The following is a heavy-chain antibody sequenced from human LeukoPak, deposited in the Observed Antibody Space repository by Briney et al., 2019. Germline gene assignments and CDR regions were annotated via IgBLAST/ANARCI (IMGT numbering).Heavy chain of an antibody. D-gene: IGHD6-19*01. J-gene: IGHJ4*02. CDR1: GFAFSGYI. Sequence: GGSLRLSCAASGFAFSGYIMNWVRQAPGKGLEWVSFIGTSGNPIYYADAVRGRFTVSRDNAKNSLYLQMNSLRAEDTAVYYCARDQWLDYWGQGTLVTVSS. CDR2: IGTSGNPI. V-gene: IGHV3-48*01. CDR3: ARDQWLDY.